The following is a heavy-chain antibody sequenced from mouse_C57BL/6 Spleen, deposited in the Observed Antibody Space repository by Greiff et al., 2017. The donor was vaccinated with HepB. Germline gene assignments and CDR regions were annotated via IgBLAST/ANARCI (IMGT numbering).Heavy chain of an antibody. D-gene: IGHD1-1*01. V-gene: IGHV1-72*01. CDR2: IDPNSGGT. CDR3: ARSRATVGSLYWYFDV. Sequence: QVQLQQPGAELVKPGASVKLSCKASGYTFTSYWMHWVKQRPGRGLEWIGRIDPNSGGTKYNEKFKSKATLTVDTPSSTAYMQLSSLTSEDSAVYYWARSRATVGSLYWYFDVWGTGTTVTVSS. CDR1: GYTFTSYW. J-gene: IGHJ1*03.